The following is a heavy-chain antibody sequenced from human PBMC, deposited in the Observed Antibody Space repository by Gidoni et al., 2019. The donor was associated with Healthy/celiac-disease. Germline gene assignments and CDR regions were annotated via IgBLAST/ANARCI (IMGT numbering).Heavy chain of an antibody. V-gene: IGHV1-69*01. D-gene: IGHD5-12*01. CDR1: GCPFSSSA. CDR2: IIPIFGTA. Sequence: QVPLVQSGAEVQKPGSSVKVSCKASGCPFSSSAISWVRQAPGQGREWMGGIIPIFGTADYAQKVQGRVTITADESTSTAYMELSSLRSEDTAVYYCARGPSGVATIYDYWGQGTLVTVSS. CDR3: ARGPSGVATIYDY. J-gene: IGHJ4*02.